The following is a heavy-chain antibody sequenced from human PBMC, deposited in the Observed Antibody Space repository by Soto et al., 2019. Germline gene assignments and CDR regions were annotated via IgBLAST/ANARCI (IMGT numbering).Heavy chain of an antibody. CDR2: IYYSGST. D-gene: IGHD3-3*01. CDR1: GGSIRSYY. Sequence: SETLSLTCNVSGGSIRSYYWSWIRHPPGKGLEWIGYIYYSGSTNYNPSLKRRVTISVDTSKNQFSLKLSSVTAVDTAVYYCARRTRGTYYDFWSGYPRRYYYYMDVWGKGTTVTVSS. CDR3: ARRTRGTYYDFWSGYPRRYYYYMDV. V-gene: IGHV4-59*08. J-gene: IGHJ6*03.